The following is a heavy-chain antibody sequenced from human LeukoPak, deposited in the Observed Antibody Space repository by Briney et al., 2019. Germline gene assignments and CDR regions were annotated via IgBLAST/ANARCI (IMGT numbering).Heavy chain of an antibody. D-gene: IGHD3-22*01. V-gene: IGHV4-39*01. CDR2: IYYSGST. J-gene: IGHJ5*02. CDR1: GGSISSSSYY. CDR3: ARHQWSTMIVVVIRYNWFDP. Sequence: SETLSLTCTVSGGSISSSSYYWGWIRQPPGKGLEWIGSIYYSGSTYYNPSLKSRVTTSVDTSKNQFSLKLSSVTAADTAVYYCARHQWSTMIVVVIRYNWFDPWGQGTLVTVSS.